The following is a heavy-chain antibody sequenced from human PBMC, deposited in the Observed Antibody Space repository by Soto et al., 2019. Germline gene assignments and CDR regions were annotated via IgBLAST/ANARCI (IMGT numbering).Heavy chain of an antibody. CDR3: ARDRAMVRGVRLRWFDP. V-gene: IGHV4-30-2*01. J-gene: IGHJ5*02. D-gene: IGHD3-10*01. CDR1: GGSISSGGYS. CDR2: IYHSGSI. Sequence: PSETLSLTCAVSGGSISSGGYSWSWIRQPPGKGLEGIGYIYHSGSIYYNPSLKSRVTISVDRSKNQFSLKLSSVTAADTAVYYCARDRAMVRGVRLRWFDPWGQGTLVTVSS.